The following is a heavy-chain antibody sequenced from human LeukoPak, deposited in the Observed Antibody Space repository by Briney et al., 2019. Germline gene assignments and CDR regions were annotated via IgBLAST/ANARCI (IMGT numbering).Heavy chain of an antibody. Sequence: PGRSLRLSCAASGFTFSSYGMHWVRQAPGKGLEWVAVISYDGSNKYYADSVKGRFTISRDNSKNALYLQMNSLRAEDTAVYYCANRDTAMEFDYWGQGTLVTVSS. J-gene: IGHJ4*02. D-gene: IGHD5-18*01. CDR3: ANRDTAMEFDY. V-gene: IGHV3-30*18. CDR1: GFTFSSYG. CDR2: ISYDGSNK.